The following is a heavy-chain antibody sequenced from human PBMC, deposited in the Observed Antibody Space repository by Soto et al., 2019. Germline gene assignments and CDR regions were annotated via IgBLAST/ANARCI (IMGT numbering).Heavy chain of an antibody. Sequence: GWSLRLSCTASGFTFGDYAMSWFRQAPGKGLEWVGFIRSKAYGGTTEYAASVKGRFTISRDDSKSIAYLQMNSLKTEDTAVYYCTRGSPLVAVVAATHYWGQGTVVTVSS. D-gene: IGHD2-15*01. V-gene: IGHV3-49*03. CDR2: IRSKAYGGTT. J-gene: IGHJ4*02. CDR1: GFTFGDYA. CDR3: TRGSPLVAVVAATHY.